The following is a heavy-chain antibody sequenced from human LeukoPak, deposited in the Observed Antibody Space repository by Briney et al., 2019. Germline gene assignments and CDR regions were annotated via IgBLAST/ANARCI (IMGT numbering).Heavy chain of an antibody. CDR3: ANDDYGNNTWYFDL. V-gene: IGHV1-2*02. D-gene: IGHD4-11*01. J-gene: IGHJ2*01. CDR2: INLNSGGI. CDR1: GYTLTGQY. Sequence: GASVKVSCKASGYTLTGQYIHWVRQAPGQGLEWMGWINLNSGGINYAQRLQGRVTMTWDTSISTAYLELRGLRYADTAVYYCANDDYGNNTWYFDLWGRGTLVTVSS.